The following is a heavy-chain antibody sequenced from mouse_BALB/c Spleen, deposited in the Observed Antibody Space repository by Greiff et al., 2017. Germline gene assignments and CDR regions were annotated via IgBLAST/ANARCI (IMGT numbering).Heavy chain of an antibody. CDR2: IRNKANGYTT. CDR1: GFTFTDYY. CDR3: ARDKDTARATSLFDY. J-gene: IGHJ2*01. V-gene: IGHV7-3*02. Sequence: EVQVVESGGGLVQPGGSLRLSCATSGFTFTDYYMSWVRQPPGKALEWLGFIRNKANGYTTEYSASVKGRFTISRDNSQSILYLQMNTLRAEDSATYYCARDKDTARATSLFDYWGQGTTLTVSS. D-gene: IGHD3-1*01.